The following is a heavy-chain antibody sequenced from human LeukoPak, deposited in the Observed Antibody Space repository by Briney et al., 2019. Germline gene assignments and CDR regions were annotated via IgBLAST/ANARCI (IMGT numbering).Heavy chain of an antibody. CDR1: GFTFSDYY. Sequence: GGSLRLSCAASGFTFSDYYMTWIRQAPGKGLEWVSYITNSGNYANYADSVKGRFTISRDNAKNSLYLQMNSLRDEDTAVYYCARGLGGSGYYLDYWGQGTLVTVSS. J-gene: IGHJ4*02. CDR2: ITNSGNYA. CDR3: ARGLGGSGYYLDY. D-gene: IGHD3-22*01. V-gene: IGHV3-11*06.